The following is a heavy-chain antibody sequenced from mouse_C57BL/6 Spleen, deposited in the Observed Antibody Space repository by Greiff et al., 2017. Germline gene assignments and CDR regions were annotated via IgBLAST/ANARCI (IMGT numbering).Heavy chain of an antibody. D-gene: IGHD1-1*01. CDR1: GFTFSDYG. J-gene: IGHJ1*03. CDR3: ARFHGTPYWYFDV. V-gene: IGHV5-17*01. Sequence: EVQVVESGGGLVKPGGSLKLSCAASGFTFSDYGMHWVRQAPEKGLEWVAYISSGSSTIYYADTVKGRFTISRDNAKNTLFLQMTSLRSEDTAMYYCARFHGTPYWYFDVWGTGTTVTVSS. CDR2: ISSGSSTI.